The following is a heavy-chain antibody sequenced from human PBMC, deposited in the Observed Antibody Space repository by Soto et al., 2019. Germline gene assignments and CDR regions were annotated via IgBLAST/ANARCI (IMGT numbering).Heavy chain of an antibody. CDR3: VRDRGWFDP. Sequence: QVQLVQSGGEVKKPGASVKVSRKTSGYTFTTYYIHWLRQAPGQGLEWMGIINPTGGSATYAQKFQGRVTMTRDTSTATVFMELRSLRSEDTAVYYCVRDRGWFDPWGQGTLVTVSS. CDR2: INPTGGSA. CDR1: GYTFTTYY. J-gene: IGHJ5*02. V-gene: IGHV1-46*01.